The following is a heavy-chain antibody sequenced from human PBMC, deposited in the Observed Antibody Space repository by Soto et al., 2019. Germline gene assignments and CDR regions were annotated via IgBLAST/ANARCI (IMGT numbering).Heavy chain of an antibody. D-gene: IGHD3-22*01. V-gene: IGHV5-51*01. CDR3: ARVRDSTICGP. J-gene: IGHJ5*01. CDR2: IHPDDSDS. Sequence: GESLKISCKGSGYSFARYWIAWVRQMPGKGLEWMGIIHPDDSDSRYSPAFQGQVTISADKSLTTAYLQWSSLRASDTAMYYCARVRDSTICGPWGQESLVAISS. CDR1: GYSFARYW.